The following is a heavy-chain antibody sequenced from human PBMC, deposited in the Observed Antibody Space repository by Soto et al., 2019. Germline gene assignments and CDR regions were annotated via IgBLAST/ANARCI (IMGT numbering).Heavy chain of an antibody. CDR1: GGSISSYY. V-gene: IGHV4-59*01. CDR3: ASGYYDYIWGSYRPEYFDY. D-gene: IGHD3-16*02. CDR2: IYYSGST. Sequence: SETLSLTCTVSGGSISSYYWSWIRQPPGKGLEWIGYIYYSGSTNYNPSLKSRVTISVDTSKNQFSLKLSSVTAADTAVYYCASGYYDYIWGSYRPEYFDYWGQGTLVTVSS. J-gene: IGHJ4*02.